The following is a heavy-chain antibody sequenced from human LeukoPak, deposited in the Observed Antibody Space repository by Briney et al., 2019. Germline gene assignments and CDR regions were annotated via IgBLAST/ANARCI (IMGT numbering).Heavy chain of an antibody. V-gene: IGHV3-30*04. J-gene: IGHJ4*02. CDR2: ISKDGSMK. CDR3: ARVTVSPRWYDFWSGYYTMGTFDY. D-gene: IGHD3-3*01. CDR1: GFTFSNYA. Sequence: PGRSLRLSCAASGFTFSNYAMDWVRQAPGKGLEWVAVISKDGSMKYYADSVQGRFTVSRDNSNNTLYLQMNSLRTEDTAVYYCARVTVSPRWYDFWSGYYTMGTFDYWGQGTLVTVSS.